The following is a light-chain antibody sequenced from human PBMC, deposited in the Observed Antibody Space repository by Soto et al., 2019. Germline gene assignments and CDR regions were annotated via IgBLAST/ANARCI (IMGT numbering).Light chain of an antibody. CDR1: QSITYW. V-gene: IGKV1-5*01. J-gene: IGKJ2*01. CDR3: QQYHSFSFT. Sequence: DIQMTQSPSSLSASVGDRVTITCRASQSITYWLAWYQQKPGRAPKLLIYDVFNLQSGVPSRFSGSGSGPEFTLTISSLQPDDSATYYCQQYHSFSFTFGQGTKLEIK. CDR2: DVF.